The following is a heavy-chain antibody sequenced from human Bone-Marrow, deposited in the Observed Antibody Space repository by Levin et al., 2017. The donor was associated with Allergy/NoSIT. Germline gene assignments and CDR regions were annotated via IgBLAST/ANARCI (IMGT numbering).Heavy chain of an antibody. J-gene: IGHJ6*03. CDR2: ISGSGGST. Sequence: GGSLRLSCAASGFTFSSYAMSWVRQAPGKGLEWVSAISGSGGSTYYADSVKGRFTISRDNSKNTLYLQMNSLRAEDTAVYYCAKGTHNYYYHYMDVWGKGTTVTVSS. CDR1: GFTFSSYA. CDR3: AKGTHNYYYHYMDV. V-gene: IGHV3-23*01.